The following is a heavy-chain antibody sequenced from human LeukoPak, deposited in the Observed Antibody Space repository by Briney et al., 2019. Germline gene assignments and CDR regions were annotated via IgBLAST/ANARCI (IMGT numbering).Heavy chain of an antibody. CDR1: GYTFSSYG. CDR3: AREPHWGLLGY. J-gene: IGHJ4*02. CDR2: IRGDNGDT. Sequence: ASVKVSCKTSGYTFSSYGITWVRQAPGQGLEWVGWIRGDNGDTNYAQKLQGRVTMTTDTSTSTAYMELRSLRSDATAVYYCAREPHWGLLGYWGQGTLVTVSS. D-gene: IGHD1-26*01. V-gene: IGHV1-18*01.